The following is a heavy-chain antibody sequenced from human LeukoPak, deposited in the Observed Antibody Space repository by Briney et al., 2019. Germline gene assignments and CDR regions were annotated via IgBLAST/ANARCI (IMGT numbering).Heavy chain of an antibody. J-gene: IGHJ4*02. Sequence: GGSLRLSCAASGFTFSSYEMNWVRQAPGKGLEWVSYISSSGSTIYYADSVKGRFTISRDNAKNSLYLQMNSLRAEDTAVYYCARDLPEYYYDSSGFDYWGQGTLVTVSS. CDR1: GFTFSSYE. CDR3: ARDLPEYYYDSSGFDY. V-gene: IGHV3-48*03. CDR2: ISSSGSTI. D-gene: IGHD3-22*01.